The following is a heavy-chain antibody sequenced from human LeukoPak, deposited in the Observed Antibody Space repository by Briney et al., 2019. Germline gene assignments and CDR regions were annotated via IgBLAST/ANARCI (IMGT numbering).Heavy chain of an antibody. Sequence: ASVKVSCKASGYTFTGYYMHWVRQAPGQGLEWMGWINPNSGGTNYAQKFQGRVAMTRDTSISTAYMELSRLRSDDTAVYYCARSHYDFWSGVYYFDYWGRGTLVTVSS. CDR2: INPNSGGT. CDR3: ARSHYDFWSGVYYFDY. D-gene: IGHD3-3*01. V-gene: IGHV1-2*02. CDR1: GYTFTGYY. J-gene: IGHJ4*02.